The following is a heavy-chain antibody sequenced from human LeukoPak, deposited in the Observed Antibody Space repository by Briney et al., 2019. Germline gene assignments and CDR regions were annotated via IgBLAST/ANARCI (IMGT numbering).Heavy chain of an antibody. CDR2: IIPIFGTA. Sequence: SVKVSCKASGGTFSSYAISWVRQAPGQGLEWMGGIIPIFGTANYAQKFQGRVTITADKSTSTAYMELRSLRSDDTAVYYCARDRRGPKAYYMDVWGKGTTVTVSS. V-gene: IGHV1-69*06. CDR3: ARDRRGPKAYYMDV. D-gene: IGHD5-12*01. CDR1: GGTFSSYA. J-gene: IGHJ6*03.